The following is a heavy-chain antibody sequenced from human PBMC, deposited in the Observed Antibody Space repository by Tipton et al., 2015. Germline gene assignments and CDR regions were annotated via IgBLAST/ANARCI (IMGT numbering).Heavy chain of an antibody. CDR2: VGHDETNK. D-gene: IGHD2-2*01. CDR1: GFTFNNFA. J-gene: IGHJ4*02. CDR3: AREEKTAEGEFDY. Sequence: SLRLSCAASGFTFNNFAMHWVRQAPGRGLEWLAVVGHDETNKFYADSVKGRFTISRDNSKNKLHLQMSSLRAADTAVYYCAREEKTAEGEFDYWGQGTLVTVSS. V-gene: IGHV3-33*01.